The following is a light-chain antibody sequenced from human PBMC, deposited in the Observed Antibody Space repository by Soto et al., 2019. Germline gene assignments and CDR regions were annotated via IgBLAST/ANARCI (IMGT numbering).Light chain of an antibody. V-gene: IGKV1-5*03. CDR3: QQYNRYSGT. CDR1: QSITNW. Sequence: DIQMTQSPSTLSASVGDTVTVTCRASQSITNWLAWYQQKPGQAPKLLIYKASNLESGVPSRFSGSGSGTEFTLTISSLQPDEFATYYCQQYNRYSGTLGQGTKVESK. J-gene: IGKJ1*01. CDR2: KAS.